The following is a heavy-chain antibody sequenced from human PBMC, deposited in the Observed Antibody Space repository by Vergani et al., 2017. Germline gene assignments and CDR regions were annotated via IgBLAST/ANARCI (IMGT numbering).Heavy chain of an antibody. CDR1: GGSFSGYY. D-gene: IGHD3-16*02. Sequence: QVQLQQWGAGLLKPSETLSLTCAVYGGSFSGYYWSWIRQPPVKGLEWIGEINHSGSTNYNPSLKSRVTISVDTSKNQFSLKLSSVTAADTAVYYCARGPNDYVWGSYRKSPFDPWGQGTLVTVSS. CDR2: INHSGST. J-gene: IGHJ5*02. V-gene: IGHV4-34*01. CDR3: ARGPNDYVWGSYRKSPFDP.